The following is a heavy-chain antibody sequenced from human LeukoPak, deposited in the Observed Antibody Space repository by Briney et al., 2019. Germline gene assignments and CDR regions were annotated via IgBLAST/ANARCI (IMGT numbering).Heavy chain of an antibody. V-gene: IGHV3-43D*03. CDR1: GFTFDDYA. Sequence: PGGSPRLSCAASGFTFDDYAMHWVRQAPGKGLEWVSLISWDGGSTYYADSVKGRFTISRDNSKNSLYLQMNSLRAEDTALYYCAKDQGDCSGGSCYYFDYWGQGTLVTVSS. D-gene: IGHD2-15*01. CDR3: AKDQGDCSGGSCYYFDY. J-gene: IGHJ4*02. CDR2: ISWDGGST.